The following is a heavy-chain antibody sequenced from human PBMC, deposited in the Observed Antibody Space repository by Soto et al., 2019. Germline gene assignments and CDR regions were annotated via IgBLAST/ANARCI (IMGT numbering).Heavy chain of an antibody. CDR2: IYYSGST. Sequence: SETLSLTCTVSGGSISSGDYYWSWIRQPPGKGLEWIGYIYYSGSTCYSPSLKSRVTISVDTSKNQFSLKLSSVTAADTAVYYCAREDSSGSLLTDAFDIWGQGTMVTVSS. CDR3: AREDSSGSLLTDAFDI. V-gene: IGHV4-30-4*01. CDR1: GGSISSGDYY. J-gene: IGHJ3*02. D-gene: IGHD3-22*01.